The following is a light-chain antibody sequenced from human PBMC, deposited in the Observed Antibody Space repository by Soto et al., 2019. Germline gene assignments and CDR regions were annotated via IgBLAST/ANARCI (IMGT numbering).Light chain of an antibody. CDR3: SSYAGSNNHVV. CDR1: SSNIGSNT. Sequence: QSVLTQPPSASATPGQRVTISCSGSSSNIGSNTANWYQQLPGTAPKLLIYNNDYRPSGVPDRFSGSKSGNTASLTVSGLQAEDEADYYCSSYAGSNNHVVFGGGTKLTVL. J-gene: IGLJ2*01. CDR2: NND. V-gene: IGLV1-44*01.